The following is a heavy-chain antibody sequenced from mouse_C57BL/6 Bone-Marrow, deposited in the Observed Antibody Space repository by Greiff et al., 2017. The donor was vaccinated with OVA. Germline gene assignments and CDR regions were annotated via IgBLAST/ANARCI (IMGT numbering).Heavy chain of an antibody. Sequence: EVQLVESEGGLVQPGSSMKLSCTASGFTFSDYYMAWVRQVPEKGLEWVANINYDGSSTYYLDSLKSRFIISRDNAKNILYLQMSSLKSEDTATYYCARYGNYEGAMDYWGQGTSVTVSS. J-gene: IGHJ4*01. CDR3: ARYGNYEGAMDY. CDR2: INYDGSST. D-gene: IGHD2-10*02. V-gene: IGHV5-16*01. CDR1: GFTFSDYY.